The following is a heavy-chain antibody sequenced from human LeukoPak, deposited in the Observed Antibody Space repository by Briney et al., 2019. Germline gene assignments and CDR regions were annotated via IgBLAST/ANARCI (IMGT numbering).Heavy chain of an antibody. CDR1: GFTFSSYG. Sequence: GGSLRLSCAASGFTFSSYGMHWVRQAPGKGLEWVAVIWYDGSNKYYADSVKGRFTISRDNSKNTLYLQMNNLRAEDTAVYYCARVMFGELTYYYYGMDVWGQGTTVTVSS. J-gene: IGHJ6*02. D-gene: IGHD3-10*02. V-gene: IGHV3-33*01. CDR3: ARVMFGELTYYYYGMDV. CDR2: IWYDGSNK.